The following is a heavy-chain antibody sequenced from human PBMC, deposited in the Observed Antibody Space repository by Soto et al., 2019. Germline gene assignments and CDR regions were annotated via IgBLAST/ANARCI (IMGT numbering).Heavy chain of an antibody. Sequence: GGSLRLSCAASGFTFSSYAMSWVRQAPGKGLEWVSAISGSGGSTYYADSVKGRFTISRDNSKNTLYLQMNSLRAEDTAVYYCANRDYYYYYMDVWGKGTTVTVSS. CDR2: ISGSGGST. CDR1: GFTFSSYA. CDR3: ANRDYYYYYMDV. J-gene: IGHJ6*03. V-gene: IGHV3-23*01.